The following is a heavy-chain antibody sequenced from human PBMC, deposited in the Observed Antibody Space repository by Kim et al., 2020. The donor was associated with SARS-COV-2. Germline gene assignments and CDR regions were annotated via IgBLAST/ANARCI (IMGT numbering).Heavy chain of an antibody. Sequence: GGSLRLSCAASGFTVNNAYMNWVRQAPGKGLEWVGRIKSKADGETTDYGAPVKGRFTISRDASRNTLYLELNSLKTEDTAIYYCSATTSPGVNNWGQGTLVTVSS. CDR3: SATTSPGVNN. CDR2: IKSKADGETT. J-gene: IGHJ4*02. CDR1: GFTVNNAY. D-gene: IGHD1-26*01. V-gene: IGHV3-15*01.